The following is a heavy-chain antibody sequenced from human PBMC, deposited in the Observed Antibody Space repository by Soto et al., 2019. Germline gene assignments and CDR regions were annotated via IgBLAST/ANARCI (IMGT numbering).Heavy chain of an antibody. Sequence: QVQLVESGGGVVQPGRSLRLSCAASGFTLSSYAIHWVRQAPGKGLEWVAVLSYDGSNKYYTDSVKGRFTISRDNSKNTLYLQMNALRAEDTAVYHCARGKTYMYGSYYFDYWGQGTLVTVSS. CDR3: ARGKTYMYGSYYFDY. D-gene: IGHD4-17*01. CDR1: GFTLSSYA. V-gene: IGHV3-30-3*01. CDR2: LSYDGSNK. J-gene: IGHJ4*02.